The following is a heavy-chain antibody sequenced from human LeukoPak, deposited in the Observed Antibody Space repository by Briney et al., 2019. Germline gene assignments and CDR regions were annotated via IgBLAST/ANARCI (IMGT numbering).Heavy chain of an antibody. V-gene: IGHV3-48*03. J-gene: IGHJ4*02. CDR2: ISGGGETT. CDR1: GFTFNTFE. Sequence: GGSLRLSCAASGFTFNTFEMNWVRQAPGKGLEWVSYISGGGETTYYADSVEGRFTISRDNGKNSLYLQMNSLRVEDTAVYYCARDASGGNVPFDYWGQGTPVTVSS. CDR3: ARDASGGNVPFDY. D-gene: IGHD4-23*01.